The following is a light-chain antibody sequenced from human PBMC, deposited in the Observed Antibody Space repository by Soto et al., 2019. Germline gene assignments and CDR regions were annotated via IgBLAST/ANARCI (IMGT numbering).Light chain of an antibody. CDR1: SSDVGGYNR. V-gene: IGLV2-18*02. CDR2: DVS. Sequence: QSVLTQPPSVSGSPGQSVTISCTGASSDVGGYNRVSWYQQPPGTAPKLMIYDVSNRPSGVPDRFSGSKSGNTASLTISGLQAEDEADYYCSSYTSSSTLVVFGGGTKVTVL. J-gene: IGLJ2*01. CDR3: SSYTSSSTLVV.